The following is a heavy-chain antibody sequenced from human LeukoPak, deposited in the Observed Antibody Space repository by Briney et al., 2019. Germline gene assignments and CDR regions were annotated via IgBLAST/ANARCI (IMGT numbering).Heavy chain of an antibody. V-gene: IGHV4-30-4*01. J-gene: IGHJ4*02. D-gene: IGHD3-22*01. Sequence: SETLSLTCTVSGGSISSGDYYWSWIRQPPGKGLEWIGYIYYSGSTYYNPALKSRVTISVDTSKNQFSLKLRSVAAADTAVYYCARVDYDSRGPRPFFDYWGQGTLVTVSS. CDR1: GGSISSGDYY. CDR3: ARVDYDSRGPRPFFDY. CDR2: IYYSGST.